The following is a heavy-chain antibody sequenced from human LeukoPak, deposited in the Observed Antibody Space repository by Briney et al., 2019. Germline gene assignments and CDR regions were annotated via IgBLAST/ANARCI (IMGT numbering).Heavy chain of an antibody. CDR1: GDSVSSKSAS. CDR2: TYYRSKWYN. CDR3: SRGSAFDI. Sequence: SQTLSLTCGISGDSVSSKSASWNWIRQSPSRGLEWLGRTYYRSKWYNDYAESVKSRIIINPDTSKNQFSLQLNSVTPEDTAVYYCSRGSAFDIWGHGTMVTVSS. V-gene: IGHV6-1*01. J-gene: IGHJ3*02.